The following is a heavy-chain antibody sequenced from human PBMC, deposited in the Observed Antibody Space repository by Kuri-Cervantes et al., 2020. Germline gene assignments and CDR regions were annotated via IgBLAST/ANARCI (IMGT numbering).Heavy chain of an antibody. D-gene: IGHD2-2*01. Sequence: LSLTCAASGFTFSSYAMYWVRQAPGKGLEWVSAISGSGGSTYYADSVKGRFTISRDNSKNTLYLQMNSLRAEDTAVYYCAKGMVPAAYHYYYGMDVWGQGTTVTVSS. CDR3: AKGMVPAAYHYYYGMDV. CDR2: ISGSGGST. J-gene: IGHJ6*01. CDR1: GFTFSSYA. V-gene: IGHV3-23*01.